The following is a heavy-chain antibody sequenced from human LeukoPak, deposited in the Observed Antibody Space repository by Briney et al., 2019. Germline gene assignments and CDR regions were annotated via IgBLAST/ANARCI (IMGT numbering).Heavy chain of an antibody. V-gene: IGHV1-18*01. Sequence: GASVKVSCKASGYTFTNYGLTWVRQAPGQGREWMGWISAYNGNTNYAQKLQGRVTMTTDTSTSTAYMELRSLRSDDTAVYYCAREGAYYYGSGSYPNGDYWGQGTLVTVSS. CDR3: AREGAYYYGSGSYPNGDY. J-gene: IGHJ4*02. CDR1: GYTFTNYG. D-gene: IGHD3-10*01. CDR2: ISAYNGNT.